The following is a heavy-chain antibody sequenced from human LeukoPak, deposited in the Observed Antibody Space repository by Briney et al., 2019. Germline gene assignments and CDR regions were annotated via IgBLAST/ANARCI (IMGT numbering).Heavy chain of an antibody. J-gene: IGHJ4*02. D-gene: IGHD4-23*01. CDR2: IKQDGSEK. Sequence: PGGSLRLSCAASGFTFSSYWMSWVRQAPEKGLEWVANIKQDGSEKYYVDSVKGRFTISRDNAKNSLYLQMNSLRAEDTAVYYCARVSSRVVTRYWGQGTLVTVSS. CDR3: ARVSSRVVTRY. CDR1: GFTFSSYW. V-gene: IGHV3-7*01.